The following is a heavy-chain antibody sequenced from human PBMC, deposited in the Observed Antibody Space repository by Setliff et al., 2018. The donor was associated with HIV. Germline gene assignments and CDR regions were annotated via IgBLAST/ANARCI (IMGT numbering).Heavy chain of an antibody. Sequence: GASVKVSCKASGYTLTTFGISWVRQAPGQGLEWMGWFNTETGNPMYAQGFRGRFVFSLDTSVSTAFLQINRLKAEDTAKYYCARVGSGWSTFDYWGQGALVTVSS. CDR1: GYTLTTFG. D-gene: IGHD6-13*01. V-gene: IGHV7-4-1*02. J-gene: IGHJ4*02. CDR3: ARVGSGWSTFDY. CDR2: FNTETGNP.